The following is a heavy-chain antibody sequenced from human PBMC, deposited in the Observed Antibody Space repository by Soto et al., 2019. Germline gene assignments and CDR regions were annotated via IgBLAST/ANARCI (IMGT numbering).Heavy chain of an antibody. D-gene: IGHD3-3*01. J-gene: IGHJ6*04. V-gene: IGHV4-59*01. CDR3: ARGGAYDFWSGYHPMDV. CDR2: IYYSGST. CDR1: GGSISSYY. Sequence: SENLSLTCTVSGGSISSYYWSWIRQPPGKGLEWIGYIYYSGSTNYNPSLKSRVTISVDTSKNQFSLKLSSVTAADTAVYYCARGGAYDFWSGYHPMDVWGKGTTVTVSS.